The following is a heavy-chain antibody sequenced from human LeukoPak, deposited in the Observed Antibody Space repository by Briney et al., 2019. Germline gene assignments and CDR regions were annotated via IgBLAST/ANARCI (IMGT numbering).Heavy chain of an antibody. J-gene: IGHJ4*02. CDR2: LSGSGDTT. CDR1: GYSFTSFA. V-gene: IGHV3-23*01. D-gene: IGHD1-14*01. CDR3: AKDMGPVDY. Sequence: GESLKISCKGSGYSFTSFAMTWVRQAPGKGLEWVSTLSGSGDTTFNADSVKGRFTISRDNSKNTLYLQMNSLRAEDTAVYYCAKDMGPVDYWGQGTLVTVSS.